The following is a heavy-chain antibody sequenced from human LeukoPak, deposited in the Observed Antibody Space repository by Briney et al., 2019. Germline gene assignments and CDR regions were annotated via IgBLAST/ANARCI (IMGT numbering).Heavy chain of an antibody. J-gene: IGHJ4*02. CDR1: GGSISSYY. CDR3: ARGGVLKSVDY. D-gene: IGHD3-16*01. CDR2: IYYSGTT. V-gene: IGHV4-59*01. Sequence: SETLSLTCTVSGGSISSYYWNWIRQPPGKGLEWIGYIYYSGTTNYNPSLKSRVTISVDTSKNHFSLKLTSVTAADTAIYYCARGGVLKSVDYWGQGTLVTVSS.